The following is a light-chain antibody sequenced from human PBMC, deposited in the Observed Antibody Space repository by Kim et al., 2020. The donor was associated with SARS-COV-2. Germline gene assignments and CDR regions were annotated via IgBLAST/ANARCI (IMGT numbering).Light chain of an antibody. J-gene: IGKJ2*01. V-gene: IGKV3-20*01. Sequence: EIVLTQSPGTLSLSPGERASLSCRASQSVSSNYLAWYQQNPGQAPRLLIYGASTRATGIADRFSGSGSGTDFTLTISRLEPEDFAVYYCHQYGSSANTFGQGTKLEI. CDR3: HQYGSSANT. CDR2: GAS. CDR1: QSVSSNY.